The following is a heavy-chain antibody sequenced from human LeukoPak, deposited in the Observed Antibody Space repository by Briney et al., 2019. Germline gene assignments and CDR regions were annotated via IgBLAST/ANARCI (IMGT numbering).Heavy chain of an antibody. V-gene: IGHV4-34*01. CDR1: GGSFSGYS. Sequence: SETLSLTCAVYGGSFSGYSWSWIRQPPGKGLEWIGEINHSGSTNYNPSLKSRVTISVDTSKNQFSLKLSSVTAADTAVYYCARYYYGSGSYGTWGQGTLVTVSS. CDR3: ARYYYGSGSYGT. D-gene: IGHD3-10*01. CDR2: INHSGST. J-gene: IGHJ4*02.